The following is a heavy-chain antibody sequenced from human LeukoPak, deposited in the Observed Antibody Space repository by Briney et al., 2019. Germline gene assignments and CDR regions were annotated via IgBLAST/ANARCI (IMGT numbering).Heavy chain of an antibody. CDR3: ARDGAVAGTSQNY. CDR2: INPNSGGT. V-gene: IGHV1-2*06. Sequence: ASVKVSCKASRYTFTGYYMHWVRQAPGQGLEWMGRINPNSGGTNYAQKFQGRVTMTRDTSISTAYMELSRLRSDDTAVYYCARDGAVAGTSQNYWGQGTLVTVSS. D-gene: IGHD6-19*01. J-gene: IGHJ4*02. CDR1: RYTFTGYY.